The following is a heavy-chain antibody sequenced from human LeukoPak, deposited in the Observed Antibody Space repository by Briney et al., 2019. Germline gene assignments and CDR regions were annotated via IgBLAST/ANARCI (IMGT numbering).Heavy chain of an antibody. CDR3: ARGLPPVMKYYFDY. CDR1: GFTFNSYG. Sequence: GGSLRLSCAASGFTFNSYGMHWVRQAPGKGLEWVAVMWYDGSNKYYADSVKGRFTISRDDSKDTLYLQMNSLRAEDTAMYYCARGLPPVMKYYFDYWGQGTLVTVSS. CDR2: MWYDGSNK. D-gene: IGHD4-11*01. V-gene: IGHV3-33*01. J-gene: IGHJ4*02.